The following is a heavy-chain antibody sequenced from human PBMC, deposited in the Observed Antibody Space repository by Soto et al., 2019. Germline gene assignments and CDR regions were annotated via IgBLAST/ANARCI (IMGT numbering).Heavy chain of an antibody. D-gene: IGHD4-17*01. V-gene: IGHV3-23*01. CDR3: AKDRYGDYGGIDY. J-gene: IGHJ4*02. Sequence: GECRRLSCAASAFTVSSNYMSSVRQAPGKGLEWVSVITGSGGSTYYADSVKGRFTISRDTSKNTLFLQMNSLRAEDTAVYYCAKDRYGDYGGIDYWGQGAMVTVSS. CDR1: AFTVSSNY. CDR2: ITGSGGST.